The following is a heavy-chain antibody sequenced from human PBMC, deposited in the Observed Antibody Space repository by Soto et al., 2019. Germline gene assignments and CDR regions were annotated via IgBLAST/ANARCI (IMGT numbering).Heavy chain of an antibody. J-gene: IGHJ4*02. CDR1: GGSISSGGYY. CDR2: IHHSGST. Sequence: PSETLSLTCNVSGGSISSGGYYWTWIRQHPGKGLEWIGNIHHSGSTFYNPSLKSRVTISVDTSKNQFSLKLSSVTAADTAVYYCARWPQLEPRFDYWGQGTLVTVSS. V-gene: IGHV4-31*03. CDR3: ARWPQLEPRFDY. D-gene: IGHD1-1*01.